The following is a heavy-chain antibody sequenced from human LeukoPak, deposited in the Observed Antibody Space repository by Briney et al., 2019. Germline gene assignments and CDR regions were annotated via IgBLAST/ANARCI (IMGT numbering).Heavy chain of an antibody. J-gene: IGHJ4*02. CDR2: IWYDGSNK. CDR3: ARDSLSGYDSSGYYLDY. CDR1: GFTFSSYG. Sequence: GGSLRLSCAACGFTFSSYGMHLVRQAPGKGLEWVAVIWYDGSNKYYADSVKGRFTISRDNSKNTLYLQMNSLRAEDTAVYYCARDSLSGYDSSGYYLDYWGQGTLVTVSS. D-gene: IGHD3-22*01. V-gene: IGHV3-33*01.